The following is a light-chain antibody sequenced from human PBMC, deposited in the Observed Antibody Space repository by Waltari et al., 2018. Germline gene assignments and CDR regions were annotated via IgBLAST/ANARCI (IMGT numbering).Light chain of an antibody. V-gene: IGLV3-21*02. CDR2: DAW. Sequence: SDVLTQPPPVSVAPGQTARLTCGGSNLRFRSIHWYQQKPGPAPVVVVYDAWGRPSGIPERFSGSNSGDTATLTISRVEAGDEADYYCQMWNSFSDHWVFGGGTKLTVL. J-gene: IGLJ3*02. CDR1: NLRFRS. CDR3: QMWNSFSDHWV.